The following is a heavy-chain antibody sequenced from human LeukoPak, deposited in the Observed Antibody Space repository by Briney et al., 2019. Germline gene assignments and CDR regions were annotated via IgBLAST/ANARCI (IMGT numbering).Heavy chain of an antibody. CDR3: ARDQYSGSLDY. J-gene: IGHJ4*02. D-gene: IGHD1-26*01. Sequence: SETLSLTCTVSGGSISSYYWTWIRQPAGKGLEWIGRFYSTGGTNYNPSLKSRVTMSVDTSKNQFSLKLSSVTAADTAVYYCARDQYSGSLDYWGQGTLVTVSS. CDR2: FYSTGGT. V-gene: IGHV4-4*07. CDR1: GGSISSYY.